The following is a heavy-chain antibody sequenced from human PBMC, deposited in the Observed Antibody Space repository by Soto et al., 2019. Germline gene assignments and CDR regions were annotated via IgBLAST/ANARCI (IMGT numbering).Heavy chain of an antibody. Sequence: GGSLRLSCAASGFTVSSNDMSWVRQAPGKGLEWVSVIYSGGSTYYADSVKGRFTISRHNSKNTLYLQMNSLRAEDTAVYYCARVDFDWLPGNLNYYYYMDVWGKGTTVTVSS. CDR2: IYSGGST. CDR3: ARVDFDWLPGNLNYYYYMDV. V-gene: IGHV3-53*04. J-gene: IGHJ6*03. D-gene: IGHD3-9*01. CDR1: GFTVSSND.